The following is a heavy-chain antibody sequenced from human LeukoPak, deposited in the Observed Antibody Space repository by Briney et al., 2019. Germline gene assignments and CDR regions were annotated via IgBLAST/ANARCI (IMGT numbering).Heavy chain of an antibody. J-gene: IGHJ6*02. V-gene: IGHV1-2*02. CDR3: ARGDYGERGRNYYYGMDV. D-gene: IGHD4-17*01. Sequence: ASVKVSCKASGYTFTGYYMHGVRQAPGQGLEWMGWINPNSGGTNYAQKFQGRVTMTRDTSISTAYMELSRLRSDDTAVYYCARGDYGERGRNYYYGMDVWGQGTTVTVSS. CDR2: INPNSGGT. CDR1: GYTFTGYY.